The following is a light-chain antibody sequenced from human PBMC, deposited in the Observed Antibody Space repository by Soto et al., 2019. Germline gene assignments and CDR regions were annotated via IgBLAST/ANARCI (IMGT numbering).Light chain of an antibody. CDR3: QHYGTSAL. CDR2: AS. J-gene: IGKJ3*01. Sequence: EIVLTQSPGTLSLSPGERATLSCRASQSVSDSYLAWYQQKPGQAPRLLIYASSRATGIPDRFSGSGSGTDFNPTISRLEPEDSAVYYCQHYGTSALFGPGTKVDIK. CDR1: QSVSDSY. V-gene: IGKV3-20*01.